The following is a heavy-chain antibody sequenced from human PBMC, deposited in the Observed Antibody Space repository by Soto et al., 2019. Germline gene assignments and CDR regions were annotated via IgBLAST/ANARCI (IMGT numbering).Heavy chain of an antibody. CDR2: ISYDGSNK. D-gene: IGHD4-17*01. J-gene: IGHJ5*02. V-gene: IGHV3-30-3*01. CDR1: GFTFSSYA. CDR3: ARDADYGDYRDWFDP. Sequence: VQLVESGGGVVQPGRSLRLSCAASGFTFSSYAMHWVRQAPGKGLEWVAVISYDGSNKYYADSVKGRFTISRDNSKNTLYLQMNSLRAEDTAVYYCARDADYGDYRDWFDPWGQGTLVTVSS.